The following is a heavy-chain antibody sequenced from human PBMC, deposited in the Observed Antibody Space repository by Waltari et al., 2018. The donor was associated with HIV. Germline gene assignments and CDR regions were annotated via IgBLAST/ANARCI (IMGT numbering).Heavy chain of an antibody. D-gene: IGHD4-17*01. V-gene: IGHV3-74*01. CDR1: GFTLSSYW. CDR3: ARTTVVTPVLGY. J-gene: IGHJ4*02. CDR2: IKSEGRST. Sequence: EVQLVESGGGLVQPGGSLGLSCAASGFTLSSYWMHWVRQAPGKGLGVVSRIKSEGRSTSYADSVKCRFTISRDNAKNTLYLQMNSLRAEDTAVYYCARTTVVTPVLGYWGQGTLVTVSS.